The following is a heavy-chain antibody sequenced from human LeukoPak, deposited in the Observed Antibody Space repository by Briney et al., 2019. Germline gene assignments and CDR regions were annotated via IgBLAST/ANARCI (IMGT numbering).Heavy chain of an antibody. Sequence: PGGSLRLSCAASGFSISAYWMTWVRQAPGKGLEWVANINQDGSEKYSVDSVKDRFTISRDNAKNSLYLQMDSLRAEDTAVYYCARDLVVVGSYFYYGMDVWGQGTTVTVSS. CDR2: INQDGSEK. CDR3: ARDLVVVGSYFYYGMDV. CDR1: GFSISAYW. V-gene: IGHV3-7*01. D-gene: IGHD2-21*01. J-gene: IGHJ6*02.